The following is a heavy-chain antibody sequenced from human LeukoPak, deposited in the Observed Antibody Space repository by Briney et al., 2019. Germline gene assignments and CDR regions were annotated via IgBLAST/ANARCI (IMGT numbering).Heavy chain of an antibody. CDR1: GGSISSNY. CDR2: IFHTGST. Sequence: KPSETLSLTCTVSGGSISSNYWSWIRQPPGKGLEWVGYIFHTGSTNYNPSLKRRVTISVEKSKNQFSLKLNSVTAADTAVYYCARHIRGAYYYFDYWGQGTLVTVSS. D-gene: IGHD3-10*01. CDR3: ARHIRGAYYYFDY. V-gene: IGHV4-59*08. J-gene: IGHJ4*02.